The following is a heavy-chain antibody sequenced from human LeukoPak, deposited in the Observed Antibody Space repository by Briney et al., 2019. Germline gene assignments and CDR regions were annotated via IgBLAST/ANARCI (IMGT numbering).Heavy chain of an antibody. V-gene: IGHV4-59*01. CDR1: GGSISSYY. CDR3: ASIGYSSSPYYYYYYGMDV. Sequence: SETLSLTCTVSGGSISSYYWSWIRQPPGKGLEWIGYIYYSGSTNYNPSLKSRVTISVDTSKNQFSLKLSSMTAADTAVYYCASIGYSSSPYYYYYYGMDVWGQGTTVTVSS. D-gene: IGHD6-13*01. CDR2: IYYSGST. J-gene: IGHJ6*02.